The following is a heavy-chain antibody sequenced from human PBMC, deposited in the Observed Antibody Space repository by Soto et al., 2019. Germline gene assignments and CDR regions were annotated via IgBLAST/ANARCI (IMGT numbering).Heavy chain of an antibody. J-gene: IGHJ3*02. V-gene: IGHV3-23*01. CDR1: GFTFSVFA. Sequence: EVQLLESGGGLVQPGGSLRLSCAASGFTFSVFAMSWVRQAPGKGLEWVSTISGRGGNTYYADSVRGRFTISRDNSKNTLNLQMNSLRGEDTAIYYCAKDRGTGDYGVNAVDIWGQGTRVTVS. CDR3: AKDRGTGDYGVNAVDI. CDR2: ISGRGGNT. D-gene: IGHD7-27*01.